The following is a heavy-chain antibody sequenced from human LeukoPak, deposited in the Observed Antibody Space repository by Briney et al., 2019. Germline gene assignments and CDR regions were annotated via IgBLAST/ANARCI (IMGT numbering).Heavy chain of an antibody. CDR1: GGSISSSSYY. D-gene: IGHD3-16*02. CDR2: IYYSGST. CDR3: ARDRGRYDSVWGSYRSNWFDP. J-gene: IGHJ5*02. V-gene: IGHV4-39*07. Sequence: TSETLSLTCTVSGGSISSSSYYWGWIRQPPGKGLEWIGSIYYSGSTYYNPSLKSRVTISVDTSKNQFSLKLSSVTAADTAVYYCARDRGRYDSVWGSYRSNWFDPWGQGTLVTVSS.